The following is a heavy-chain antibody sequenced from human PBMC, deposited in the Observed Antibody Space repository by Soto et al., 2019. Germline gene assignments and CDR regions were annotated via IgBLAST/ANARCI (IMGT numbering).Heavy chain of an antibody. D-gene: IGHD5-12*01. CDR3: ARGNRGYSGYDPQDYYYYGMDV. J-gene: IGHJ6*02. CDR2: ISSSSSYI. CDR1: GFTFSSYS. V-gene: IGHV3-21*01. Sequence: PGGSLRLSCAASGFTFSSYSMNWVRQAPGKGLEWVSSISSSSSYIYYADSVKGRFTISRDNAKNSLYLQMNSLRAEDTAVYYCARGNRGYSGYDPQDYYYYGMDVWGQGTTVT.